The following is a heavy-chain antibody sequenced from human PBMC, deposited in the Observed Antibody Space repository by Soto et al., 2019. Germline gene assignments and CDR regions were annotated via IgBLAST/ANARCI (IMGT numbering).Heavy chain of an antibody. CDR2: FFIGGNT. CDR1: GGSITGASISCYY. J-gene: IGHJ4*02. Sequence: SETLSLTCTVSGGSITGASISCYYCGWMRQHPGKGLEWIASFFIGGNTYYIASLKSRVTEVVATSKNRFALKWSSVTAADTAVYFCASRHGLDSGAYYWGQG. D-gene: IGHD4-17*01. CDR3: ASRHGLDSGAYY. V-gene: IGHV4-39*01.